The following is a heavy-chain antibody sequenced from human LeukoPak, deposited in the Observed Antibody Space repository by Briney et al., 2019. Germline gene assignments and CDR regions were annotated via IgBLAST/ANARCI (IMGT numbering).Heavy chain of an antibody. Sequence: SETLSLTCTVSGGSVSSGSYYWSWIRQPPGKGLEWIGYIYYSGSTNYNPSLKSRVTISVDTSKNQFSLKLSSVTAADTAVYYCARVDADTKGLDYWGQGTLVTVSS. CDR3: ARVDADTKGLDY. CDR2: IYYSGST. D-gene: IGHD3-22*01. J-gene: IGHJ4*02. V-gene: IGHV4-61*01. CDR1: GGSVSSGSYY.